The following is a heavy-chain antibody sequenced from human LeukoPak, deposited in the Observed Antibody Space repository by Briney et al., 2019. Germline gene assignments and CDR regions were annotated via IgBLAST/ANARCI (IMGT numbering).Heavy chain of an antibody. D-gene: IGHD6-19*01. CDR1: GFTFSSYG. V-gene: IGHV3-33*01. J-gene: IGHJ4*02. Sequence: GRSLRLSCAASGFTFSSYGMHWVRQAPGKGLEWVAVIWYDGSNKYYADSVKGRFTISRDNSKNTLYLQMNSLRAEDTAVYYCALIAVAANFDYWGQGTLVTVSS. CDR3: ALIAVAANFDY. CDR2: IWYDGSNK.